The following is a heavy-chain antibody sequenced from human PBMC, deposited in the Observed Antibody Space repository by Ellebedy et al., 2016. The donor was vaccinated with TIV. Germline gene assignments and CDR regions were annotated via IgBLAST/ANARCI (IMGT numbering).Heavy chain of an antibody. D-gene: IGHD3-10*01. J-gene: IGHJ5*02. V-gene: IGHV4-39*01. CDR2: IYSTGST. Sequence: SETLSLTCTVSGGSISRSSSYWGWIRQSPQKGLEWVGSIYSTGSTFYNPSLKSRVAISVDTSKSQFSLRLTSVPAADTAVYYCARWFGELLYVRWFDAWGQGTLVTVSS. CDR3: ARWFGELLYVRWFDA. CDR1: GGSISRSSSY.